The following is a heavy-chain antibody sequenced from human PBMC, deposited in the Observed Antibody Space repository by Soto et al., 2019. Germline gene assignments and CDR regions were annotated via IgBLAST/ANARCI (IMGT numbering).Heavy chain of an antibody. CDR1: GFTFSSYA. V-gene: IGHV3-23*01. CDR3: IKSDYGDS. CDR2: ISGGGNDR. J-gene: IGHJ4*02. Sequence: RGGSLRLSCAASGFTFSSYAMSWVRQAPGKGLEWVSAISGGGNDRFYADSVKGRFTISRDTSRNTLYLHMNSLRAEDTAVYYCIKSDYGDSWGQGTMVNVS.